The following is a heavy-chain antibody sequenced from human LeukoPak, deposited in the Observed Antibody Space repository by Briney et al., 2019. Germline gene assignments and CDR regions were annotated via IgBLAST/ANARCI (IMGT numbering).Heavy chain of an antibody. CDR1: GFTFDDYG. CDR3: ARDLSGSYYYDY. Sequence: GGSLRLSCAASGFTFDDYGMSWVRQAPGKGLEWVSGIDRNGDSTGYADSVEGRFTISRDNAKNSLYLQMDSLRAEDTAVYYCARDLSGSYYYDYWGQGTLVTVSS. D-gene: IGHD1-26*01. J-gene: IGHJ4*02. V-gene: IGHV3-20*04. CDR2: IDRNGDST.